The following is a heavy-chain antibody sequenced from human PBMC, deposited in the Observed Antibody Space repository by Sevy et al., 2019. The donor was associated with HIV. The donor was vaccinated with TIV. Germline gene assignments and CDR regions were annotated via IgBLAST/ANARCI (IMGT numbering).Heavy chain of an antibody. V-gene: IGHV4-4*07. CDR2: IYTSGST. J-gene: IGHJ3*02. D-gene: IGHD2-2*01. CDR3: ARDIHCSSTSCYGRIAFDI. CDR1: GGSISSYY. Sequence: SETLSLTCTVSGGSISSYYWSWIRQPAGKGLEWIGRIYTSGSTNYNPSLKSRVTMSVDTSKNQFSLKLSSVTAADTAVYYCARDIHCSSTSCYGRIAFDIWGQVTMVTVSS.